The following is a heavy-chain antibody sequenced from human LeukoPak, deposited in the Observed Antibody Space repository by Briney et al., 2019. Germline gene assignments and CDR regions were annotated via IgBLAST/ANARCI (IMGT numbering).Heavy chain of an antibody. V-gene: IGHV4-4*07. Sequence: KASETLSLTCTVSGGSISSYYWSWIRQPAGKGLEWIGRIYTSGSTNYNPSLKSRVTMSVDTSKNQFSLKLSSVTAADTAVYYCARETWFLTGYYHYYYYMDVWGKGTTVTISS. D-gene: IGHD3-9*01. J-gene: IGHJ6*03. CDR2: IYTSGST. CDR1: GGSISSYY. CDR3: ARETWFLTGYYHYYYYMDV.